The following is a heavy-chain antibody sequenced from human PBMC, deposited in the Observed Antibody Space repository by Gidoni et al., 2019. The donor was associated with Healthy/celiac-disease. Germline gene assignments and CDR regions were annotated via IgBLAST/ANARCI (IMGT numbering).Heavy chain of an antibody. D-gene: IGHD3-22*01. J-gene: IGHJ4*02. CDR1: GFTFSSYG. CDR2: ISYDGSNK. Sequence: QVQLVESGGGVVQPGRSLRLSCAASGFTFSSYGMHWVRQAPGKGLEWVAVISYDGSNKYYADSVKGRFTISRDNSKNTLYLQMNSLRAEDTAVYYGARDQPYYYDSSGPSDYWGQGTLVTVSS. CDR3: ARDQPYYYDSSGPSDY. V-gene: IGHV3-30*03.